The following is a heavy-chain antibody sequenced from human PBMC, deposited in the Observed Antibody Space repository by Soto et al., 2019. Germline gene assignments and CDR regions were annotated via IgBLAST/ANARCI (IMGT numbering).Heavy chain of an antibody. CDR3: ARFPYYDFWSGYGMDV. CDR2: IYTSGSP. D-gene: IGHD3-3*01. Sequence: SETLSLTCTVSGGSISSYYWSWIRQPAGKGLEWIGRIYTSGSPNYNPSLKSRVTMSVDTSKNQFSLKLSSVTAADTAVYYCARFPYYDFWSGYGMDVWGQGTTVTVSS. CDR1: GGSISSYY. V-gene: IGHV4-4*07. J-gene: IGHJ6*02.